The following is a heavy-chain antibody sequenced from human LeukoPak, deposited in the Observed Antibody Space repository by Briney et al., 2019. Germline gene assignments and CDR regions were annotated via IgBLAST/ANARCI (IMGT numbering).Heavy chain of an antibody. Sequence: SETLSLTCTVSGGSISSYYWSWIRQPPGKGLEWIGYIHYSGSTNYNPSLKSRVTISVDTSKNQFSLKLSSVTAADTAVYYCARDGCSGGSCYWNWFDPWGQGTLVTVSS. V-gene: IGHV4-59*01. D-gene: IGHD2-15*01. CDR2: IHYSGST. CDR1: GGSISSYY. J-gene: IGHJ5*02. CDR3: ARDGCSGGSCYWNWFDP.